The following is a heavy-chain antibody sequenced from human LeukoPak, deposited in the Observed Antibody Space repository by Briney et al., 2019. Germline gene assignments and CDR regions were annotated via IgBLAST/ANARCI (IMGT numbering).Heavy chain of an antibody. V-gene: IGHV4-39*07. Sequence: SETLSLTCTVSGGSISSSSYYWGWIRQPPGKGLEWVGSSYYSGSTYYNPSLKSRVTISVDTSKNQFSLKLSSVTAADTAVYYCARVERDFWSGYYYYYMDVWGKGTTVTVSS. CDR2: SYYSGST. CDR1: GGSISSSSYY. D-gene: IGHD3-3*01. CDR3: ARVERDFWSGYYYYYMDV. J-gene: IGHJ6*03.